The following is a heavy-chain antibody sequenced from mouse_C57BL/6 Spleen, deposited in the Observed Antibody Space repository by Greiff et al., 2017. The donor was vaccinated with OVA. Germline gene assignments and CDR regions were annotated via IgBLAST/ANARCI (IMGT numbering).Heavy chain of an antibody. Sequence: EVNVVESGGGLVQSGRSLRLSCATSGFTFSDFYMEWVRQAPGKGLEWIAASRNKANDYTTEYSASVKGRFIVSRDTSQSFLYLQMNALRAEDTAIYYCAREVTTVVARYFDVWGTGSTVTVSS. CDR2: SRNKANDYTT. V-gene: IGHV7-1*01. CDR3: AREVTTVVARYFDV. CDR1: GFTFSDFY. D-gene: IGHD1-1*01. J-gene: IGHJ1*03.